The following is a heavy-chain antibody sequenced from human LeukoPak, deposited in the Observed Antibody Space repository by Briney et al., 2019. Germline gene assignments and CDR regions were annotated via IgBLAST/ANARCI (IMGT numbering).Heavy chain of an antibody. CDR2: MYYSGST. CDR3: ARPHRPYSSLDASDI. V-gene: IGHV4-59*01. Sequence: PSETLSLTCTVSGGSISSYYWSWIRQPPGKGLEWIGYMYYSGSTNYNPSLKSRVTISVDTSKNQFSLKLSSVTAADTAVYYCARPHRPYSSLDASDIWGQGTMVTVSS. CDR1: GGSISSYY. J-gene: IGHJ3*02. D-gene: IGHD6-13*01.